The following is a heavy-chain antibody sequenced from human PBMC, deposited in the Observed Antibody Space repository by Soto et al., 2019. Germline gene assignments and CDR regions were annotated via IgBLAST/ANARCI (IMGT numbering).Heavy chain of an antibody. CDR2: TYYRSKWYN. CDR1: GDSVSSNSAA. D-gene: IGHD6-13*01. Sequence: PSQTLSRTCAISGDSVSSNSAAWNWIRQSPSRGLEWLGRTYYRSKWYNDYAVSVKSRITINPDTSKNQFSLQLNSVTPVDTAVFYCARDRSAAAAGTHTYYYYGMDVWGQGTTVTVSS. V-gene: IGHV6-1*01. CDR3: ARDRSAAAAGTHTYYYYGMDV. J-gene: IGHJ6*02.